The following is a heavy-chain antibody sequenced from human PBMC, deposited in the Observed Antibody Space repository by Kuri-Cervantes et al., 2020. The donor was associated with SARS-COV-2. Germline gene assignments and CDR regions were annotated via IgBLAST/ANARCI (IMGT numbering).Heavy chain of an antibody. CDR1: GGSISSSSYY. J-gene: IGHJ6*02. D-gene: IGHD6-25*01. V-gene: IGHV4-39*01. CDR2: IYYSGST. CDR3: ASLSSDERYYYGMDV. Sequence: GSLRLSCTVSGGSISSSSYYWGWIRQPPGKGLEWIGSIYYSGSTYYNPSLKSRVTISVDTSKNQFSLKLSSVTAADTAVYYCASLSSDERYYYGMDVWGQGTTVTVSS.